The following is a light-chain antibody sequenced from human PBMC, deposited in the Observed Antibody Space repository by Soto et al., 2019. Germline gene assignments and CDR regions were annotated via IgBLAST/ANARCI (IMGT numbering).Light chain of an antibody. V-gene: IGKV3-20*01. CDR3: QQYGSSGT. CDR2: DAS. J-gene: IGKJ1*01. CDR1: QNIKTN. Sequence: VLTQSPATLSVSQGERATLSCRASQNIKTNLAWYQQKPGQAPRLLIYDASNRATGIPDRFSGSGSGTDFTLTISRLEPEDFAVYYCQQYGSSGTFGQGTKVDIK.